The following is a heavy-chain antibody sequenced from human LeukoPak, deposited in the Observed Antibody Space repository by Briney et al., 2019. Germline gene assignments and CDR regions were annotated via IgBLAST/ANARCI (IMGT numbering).Heavy chain of an antibody. J-gene: IGHJ4*02. CDR1: GYTFTSYY. CDR2: IIPIFGTA. V-gene: IGHV1-69*13. D-gene: IGHD6-19*01. CDR3: ARDRSSGWPPPYYFDY. Sequence: SVKVSCKASGYTFTSYYMHWVRQAPGQGLEWMGGIIPIFGTANYAQKFQGRVTITADESTSTAYMELSSLRSEDTAVYYCARDRSSGWPPPYYFDYWGQGTLVAVSS.